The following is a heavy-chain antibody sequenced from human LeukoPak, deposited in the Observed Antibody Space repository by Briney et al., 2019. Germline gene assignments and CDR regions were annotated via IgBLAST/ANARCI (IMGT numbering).Heavy chain of an antibody. CDR1: GFTFSSYW. J-gene: IGHJ4*02. Sequence: GGSLRLSCAGSGFTFSSYWMHWVRQAPGNWVVWVSRISPDWSSAIYADSVNGRFTISRDNDKTTLYLQMNSLRADDTAVSYCARVSVCPRCHFDYWGQGTLVTVSS. CDR2: ISPDWSSA. CDR3: ARVSVCPRCHFDY. V-gene: IGHV3-74*01. D-gene: IGHD5/OR15-5a*01.